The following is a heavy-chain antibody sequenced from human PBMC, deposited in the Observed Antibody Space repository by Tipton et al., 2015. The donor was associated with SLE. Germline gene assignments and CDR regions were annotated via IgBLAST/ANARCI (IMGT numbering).Heavy chain of an antibody. CDR2: INHRGST. D-gene: IGHD1-26*01. J-gene: IGHJ3*02. CDR1: GGSFSGYY. Sequence: TLSLTCAVYGGSFSGYYWSWIRQPPGKGLEYIGEINHRGSTNYNPSLKSRVTISVDTSKNQFSLKLSSVTAADTAVYYCARPRRIVGATSDAFDIWGQGTMVTVSS. V-gene: IGHV4-34*01. CDR3: ARPRRIVGATSDAFDI.